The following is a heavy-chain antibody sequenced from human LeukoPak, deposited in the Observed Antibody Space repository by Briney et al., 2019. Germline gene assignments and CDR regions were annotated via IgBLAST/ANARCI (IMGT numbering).Heavy chain of an antibody. J-gene: IGHJ4*02. CDR3: ARRSLGLRFLELLWDY. CDR2: IYHSGST. Sequence: PSETLSLTCAVSGYSISRGYYWGWIRQPPGKGLEWIGSIYHSGSTYYNPSLKSRVTISVDTSKNQFSLKLSSVTTADTAVYYCARRSLGLRFLELLWDYWGQGTLVTVSS. CDR1: GYSISRGYY. D-gene: IGHD3-3*01. V-gene: IGHV4-38-2*01.